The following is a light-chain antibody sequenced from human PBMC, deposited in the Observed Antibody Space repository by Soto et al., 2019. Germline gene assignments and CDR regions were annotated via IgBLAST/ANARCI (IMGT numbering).Light chain of an antibody. V-gene: IGLV2-14*03. CDR3: SSYTTGTYFIL. CDR2: DVS. CDR1: SSDIGSYDF. J-gene: IGLJ2*01. Sequence: QSALTQPASVSGSPGQSITISCTGASSDIGSYDFVSWYQQVPGTAPKAMIYDVSSRPSGVATRFSGSKSGNTASLTISGRQAEDEAYYYCSSYTTGTYFILFGGGTKLTVL.